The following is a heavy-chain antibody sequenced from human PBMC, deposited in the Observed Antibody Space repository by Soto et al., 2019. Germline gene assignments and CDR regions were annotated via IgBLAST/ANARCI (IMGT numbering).Heavy chain of an antibody. Sequence: EVHLVESGGGLVQNGGSLRLSCAGSGFNFGDFRINWVRQGPGKGLEWVSYISGKSRSIYYAESVKGRFTISRDNARNTLSVQSNNLTDEYTAVYYCTKEDNSGWTMNDWGQGTLVTVSS. CDR1: GFNFGDFR. V-gene: IGHV3-48*02. D-gene: IGHD6-19*01. CDR3: TKEDNSGWTMND. J-gene: IGHJ4*02. CDR2: ISGKSRSI.